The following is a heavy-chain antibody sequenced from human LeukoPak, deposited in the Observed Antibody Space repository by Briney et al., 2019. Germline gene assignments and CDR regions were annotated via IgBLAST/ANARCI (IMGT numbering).Heavy chain of an antibody. D-gene: IGHD3-3*01. V-gene: IGHV3-11*04. CDR2: INSSGSKI. CDR3: ARDGSHDDFWSGYYKGGYYFDY. CDR1: GFTFRDYY. J-gene: IGHJ4*02. Sequence: PGWALRLSCAASGFTFRDYYMSGLRQAPGKGLEGVSYINSSGSKIYFPDSVKGRFTNSRNNAKKSLYLQANSLRAEDTAVYYCARDGSHDDFWSGYYKGGYYFDYWGQGTRVTVSS.